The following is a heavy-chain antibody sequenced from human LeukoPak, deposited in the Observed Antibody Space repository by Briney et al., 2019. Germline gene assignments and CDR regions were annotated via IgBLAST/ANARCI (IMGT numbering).Heavy chain of an antibody. J-gene: IGHJ1*01. V-gene: IGHV3-7*03. CDR3: ARMGYPPSEYFQH. D-gene: IGHD3-16*02. Sequence: PGGSLRLSCAASGFTFSSYWMSWVRQAPGKGLEWVANIKQDGSEKYYVDSVKGRFTISRDNAKNSLYLQMNSLRAEDTAVYYCARMGYPPSEYFQHWGQGTLVTVSS. CDR1: GFTFSSYW. CDR2: IKQDGSEK.